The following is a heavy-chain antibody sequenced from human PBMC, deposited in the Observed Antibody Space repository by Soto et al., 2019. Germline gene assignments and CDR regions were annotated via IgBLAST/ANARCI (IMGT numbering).Heavy chain of an antibody. CDR3: AKDRGTSGWHLFDY. CDR2: IRGSGGYT. J-gene: IGHJ4*02. CDR1: GFTFSSCT. D-gene: IGHD6-19*01. Sequence: EVQLLESGGGLVQPGGSLRLSCAASGFTFSSCTMSWVRQAPGKGLEWVSTIRGSGGYTYYADSVKGRFTVSGDSSKNTLYLEMNSLRADDTAVYYCAKDRGTSGWHLFDYWGQGTLVTVSS. V-gene: IGHV3-23*01.